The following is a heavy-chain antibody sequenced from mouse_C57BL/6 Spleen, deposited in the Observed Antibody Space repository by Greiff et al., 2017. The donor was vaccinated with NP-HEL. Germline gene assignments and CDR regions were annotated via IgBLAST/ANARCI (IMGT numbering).Heavy chain of an antibody. CDR3: AREEGDYDGYYFDY. CDR1: GYTFTSYG. J-gene: IGHJ2*01. CDR2: IYPRSGNT. V-gene: IGHV1-81*01. D-gene: IGHD2-4*01. Sequence: QVQLKESGAELARPGASVKLSCKASGYTFTSYGISWVKQRTGQGLEWIGEIYPRSGNTYYNEKFKGKATLTADKSSSTAYMELRSLTSEDSAVYFCAREEGDYDGYYFDYWGQGTTLTVSS.